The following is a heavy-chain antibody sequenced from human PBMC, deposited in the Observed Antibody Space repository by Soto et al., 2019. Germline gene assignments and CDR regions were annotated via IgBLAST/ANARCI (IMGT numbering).Heavy chain of an antibody. CDR2: IYPGDSDA. J-gene: IGHJ5*02. CDR1: DYSFTTYW. V-gene: IGHV5-51*01. D-gene: IGHD5-12*01. Sequence: GESLKISCKGSDYSFTTYWIAWVRQMPGRGLEWMGIIYPGDSDARYSPSFQGQVTISADKSISTAYLQWSSLKASDTAMYYCARDNWNIVATGGNWFDPWGQGTLVTVSS. CDR3: ARDNWNIVATGGNWFDP.